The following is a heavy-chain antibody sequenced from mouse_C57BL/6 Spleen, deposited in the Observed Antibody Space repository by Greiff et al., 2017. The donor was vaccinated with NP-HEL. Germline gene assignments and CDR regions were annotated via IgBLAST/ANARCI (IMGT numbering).Heavy chain of an antibody. Sequence: QVQLKQSEPELVKPGDTVKLTCKASGYTFTSYDLNWVKQRPGRGLVWIGWVSHRDGSAKYTEKFMGKATLTVDISSSTAYMEIHSMTSEDSAVYVCARADYGIPSDDRGKGTTLP. CDR1: GYTFTSYD. V-gene: IGHV1-85*01. D-gene: IGHD1-2*01. J-gene: IGHJ2*01. CDR3: ARADYGIPSDD. CDR2: VSHRDGSA.